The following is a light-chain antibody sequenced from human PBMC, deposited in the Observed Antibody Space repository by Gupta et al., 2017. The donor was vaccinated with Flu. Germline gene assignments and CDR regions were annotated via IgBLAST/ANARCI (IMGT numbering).Light chain of an antibody. CDR2: KAA. J-gene: IGKJ1*01. CDR3: QQYNSSPV. Sequence: DIQMTQSPSTVSASVGDRVTITCRARQNISRWLAWYQQKPGKAPNLLIYKAANLESGVPSRFSGRGSGTEFTLTISSLQPDDFASYYCQQYNSSPVFGPGTKVEI. V-gene: IGKV1-5*03. CDR1: QNISRW.